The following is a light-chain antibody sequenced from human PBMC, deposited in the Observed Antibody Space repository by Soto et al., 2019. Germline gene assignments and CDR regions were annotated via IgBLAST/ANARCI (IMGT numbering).Light chain of an antibody. J-gene: IGKJ2*01. V-gene: IGKV3-15*01. CDR2: YAS. CDR1: QNLSRN. CDR3: QQYDKWPHT. Sequence: EMVMTQSPATLSVSPGERATLSCRASQNLSRNLAWYQQQPGQAPRLLIFYASTRATGIRARFSRSGSGTDFTLTISSLQSEDFAVYYCQQYDKWPHTFGQGTKLEIK.